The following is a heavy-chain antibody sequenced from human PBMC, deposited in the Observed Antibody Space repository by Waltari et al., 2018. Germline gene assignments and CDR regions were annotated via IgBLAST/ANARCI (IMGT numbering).Heavy chain of an antibody. CDR1: GASVSNNSW. CDR3: ARDRGRGIYLDS. CDR2: IHGSGKT. Sequence: QLQLQESGPGLVKPSGTLSVTCAVSGASVSNNSWCGWVRQSPVKGLEWIGQIHGSGKTNYNPSFASRVSVSLDTSTDQFSLKMTSATAADTAIYFCARDRGRGIYLDSWGQGTLVTVSP. D-gene: IGHD3-10*01. V-gene: IGHV4-4*02. J-gene: IGHJ4*02.